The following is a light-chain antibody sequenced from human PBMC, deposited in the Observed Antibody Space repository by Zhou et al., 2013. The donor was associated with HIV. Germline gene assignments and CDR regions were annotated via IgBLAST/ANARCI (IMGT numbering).Light chain of an antibody. CDR1: QGISSY. V-gene: IGKV1-9*01. J-gene: IGKJ2*01. Sequence: IQLTQSPSSLSASVGDRVTITCRASQGISSYLAWYQQKPGKAPKLLIYAASTLQSGVPSRFSGGGSGTEFTLTINSLQPDDFATYYCQQYSNYLNTFGQGTKLEIK. CDR2: AAS. CDR3: QQYSNYLNT.